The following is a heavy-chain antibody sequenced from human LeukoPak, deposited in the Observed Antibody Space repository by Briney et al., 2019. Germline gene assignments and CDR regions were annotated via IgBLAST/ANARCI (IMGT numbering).Heavy chain of an antibody. J-gene: IGHJ6*02. CDR3: ARRGKYQLPYYGMDV. D-gene: IGHD2-2*01. CDR1: GGSFSGYY. CDR2: INHSGST. Sequence: SETLSLTCAVYGGSFSGYYWSWIRQPPGKGLEWIGEINHSGSTNYNPSLKSRVTISVDTSKNQFSLKLSSVTAADTAVYYCARRGKYQLPYYGMDVWGQGTTVTVSS. V-gene: IGHV4-34*01.